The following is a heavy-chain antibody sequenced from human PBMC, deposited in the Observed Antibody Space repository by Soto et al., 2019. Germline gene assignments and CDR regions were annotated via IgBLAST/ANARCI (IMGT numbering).Heavy chain of an antibody. D-gene: IGHD6-13*01. CDR1: GGSIISGGYY. CDR2: IYYSGST. Sequence: QVQLQESGPGLVKPSQTLSLTCTVSGGSIISGGYYWSWIRQHPGKGLEWIGYIYYSGSTYYNPSLKSRVTISVDTSKNQCSLKLSSVTAADTAVYYCARDPGSSWPYYFDYWGQGTLVTVSS. J-gene: IGHJ4*02. CDR3: ARDPGSSWPYYFDY. V-gene: IGHV4-31*03.